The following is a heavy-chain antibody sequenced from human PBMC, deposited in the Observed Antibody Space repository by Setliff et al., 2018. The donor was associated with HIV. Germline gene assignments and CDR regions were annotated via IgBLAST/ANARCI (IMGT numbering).Heavy chain of an antibody. CDR1: GGSFSGYY. CDR2: INHSGSG. CDR3: ARSPGVATITIFDY. D-gene: IGHD5-12*01. V-gene: IGHV4-34*01. Sequence: SETLSLTCALYGGSFSGYYWSWIRQPPGKGLEWIGEINHSGSGNYNPSLTSRVTISLDTSKNQFSLKLSSVTAADTAVYHCARSPGVATITIFDYWGQGTLVTVSS. J-gene: IGHJ4*02.